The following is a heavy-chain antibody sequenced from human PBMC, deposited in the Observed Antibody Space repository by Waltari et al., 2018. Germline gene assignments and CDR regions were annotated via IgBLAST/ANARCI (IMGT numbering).Heavy chain of an antibody. V-gene: IGHV5-51*03. J-gene: IGHJ3*02. D-gene: IGHD3-16*02. CDR1: GDKFSTYC. CDR2: IYVGDSET. CDR3: ARREHDYDYVGGSYRRVIDTFDI. Sequence: EVRLVQSGAEVKKPGESLKISCKGSGDKFSTYCIGWVTQMPGKGREWMGIIYVGDSETRYSPSFRGQVTMSADKSITTAYLQWSSLKASDTAMYYCARREHDYDYVGGSYRRVIDTFDIWGQGTRVTVSS.